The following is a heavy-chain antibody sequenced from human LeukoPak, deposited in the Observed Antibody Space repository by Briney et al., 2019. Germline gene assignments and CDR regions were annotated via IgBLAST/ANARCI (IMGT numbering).Heavy chain of an antibody. J-gene: IGHJ4*02. CDR1: GYTFTGYY. D-gene: IGHD6-13*01. CDR2: INPNSGGT. Sequence: ASVKVSCKASGYTFTGYYMHWVRQAPRQGLEWMGWINPNSGGTNYAQKFQGRVTMTRDTSISTAYMELSRLRSDDTAVYYCARGAGVAAAGAYYFDYWGQGTLVTVSS. CDR3: ARGAGVAAAGAYYFDY. V-gene: IGHV1-2*02.